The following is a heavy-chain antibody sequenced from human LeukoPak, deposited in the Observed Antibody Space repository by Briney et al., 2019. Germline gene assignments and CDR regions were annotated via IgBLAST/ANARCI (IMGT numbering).Heavy chain of an antibody. D-gene: IGHD3-10*01. CDR3: ARDSGRWYVYNWFHS. CDR1: GGSISSDSYY. J-gene: IGHJ5*01. V-gene: IGHV4-39*07. CDR2: IYYSGST. Sequence: SETLSLTCTGSGGSISSDSYYWGWVRQPPGKGVEWIGSIYYSGSTDYNPSLKSRVTISIDTSKNQFSLKLSSVTAADTAIYYCARDSGRWYVYNWFHSWGQGTLVTVSS.